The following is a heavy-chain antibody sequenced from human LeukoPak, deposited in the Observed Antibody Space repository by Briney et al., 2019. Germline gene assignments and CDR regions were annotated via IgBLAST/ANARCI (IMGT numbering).Heavy chain of an antibody. J-gene: IGHJ4*02. CDR3: AKDVAPDSGWDLDY. Sequence: GGSLRLSCAASGFTFSSYAMHWVRQAPGKGLEWVAVISYDGSNKYYADSVKGRFTISRDNSKNMLYLQMNSLRVEDTAVYYCAKDVAPDSGWDLDYWGQGTLVTVSS. CDR2: ISYDGSNK. D-gene: IGHD6-19*01. CDR1: GFTFSSYA. V-gene: IGHV3-30*04.